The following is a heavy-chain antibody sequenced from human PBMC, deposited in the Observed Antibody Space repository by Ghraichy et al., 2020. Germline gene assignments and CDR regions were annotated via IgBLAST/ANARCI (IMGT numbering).Heavy chain of an antibody. Sequence: GESLNISCAASGFTVSSNYMSWVRQAPGKGLEWVSVIYSGGSTYYADSVKGRFTISRDNSKNTLYLQMNSLRAEDTAVYYCARDSDPYSKNYYYYGMDVWGQGTTVTVSS. V-gene: IGHV3-53*01. CDR2: IYSGGST. D-gene: IGHD4-11*01. CDR3: ARDSDPYSKNYYYYGMDV. CDR1: GFTVSSNY. J-gene: IGHJ6*02.